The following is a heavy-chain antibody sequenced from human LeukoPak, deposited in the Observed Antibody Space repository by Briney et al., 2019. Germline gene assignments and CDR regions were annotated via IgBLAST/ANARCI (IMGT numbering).Heavy chain of an antibody. CDR1: GGTFSSYA. J-gene: IGHJ4*02. CDR2: IIPIFGTA. Sequence: SVKVSCKDSGGTFSSYAISWVRQAPGQGLEWMGGIIPIFGTANYAQKFQGRVTITADESTSTAYMELSSLRSEDTAVYYCASPEGGYSYGYVYWGQGTLVTVSS. V-gene: IGHV1-69*13. CDR3: ASPEGGYSYGYVY. D-gene: IGHD5-18*01.